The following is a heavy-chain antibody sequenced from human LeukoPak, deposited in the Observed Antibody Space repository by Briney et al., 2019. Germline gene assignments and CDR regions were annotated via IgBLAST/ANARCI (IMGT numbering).Heavy chain of an antibody. Sequence: GGSLRLSCAASGFTFSSYSMNWVRQAPGKGLEWVPHITASGTAMFYADSVKGRFTISRDNAKNSLYLQMNSLRDEDTAVYYCASSGSYRFDYWGQGTLVTVSS. CDR3: ASSGSYRFDY. CDR2: ITASGTAM. J-gene: IGHJ4*02. CDR1: GFTFSSYS. D-gene: IGHD1-26*01. V-gene: IGHV3-48*02.